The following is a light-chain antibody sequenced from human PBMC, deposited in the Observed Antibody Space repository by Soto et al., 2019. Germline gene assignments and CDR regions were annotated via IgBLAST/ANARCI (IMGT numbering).Light chain of an antibody. CDR2: GAS. J-gene: IGKJ1*01. Sequence: EIVFTHSPGTLSLSPGERSTLSCRASQSVSNNYLAWYQQKPGQAPRLLIYGASNRATGIPDRFSGSGSGTDFTLTISRLEPEDFAVYYCQQYGSSGTFGQGTKVDIK. CDR1: QSVSNNY. CDR3: QQYGSSGT. V-gene: IGKV3-20*01.